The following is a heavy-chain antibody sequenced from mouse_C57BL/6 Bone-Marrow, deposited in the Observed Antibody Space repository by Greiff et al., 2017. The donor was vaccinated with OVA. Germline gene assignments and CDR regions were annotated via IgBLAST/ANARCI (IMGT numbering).Heavy chain of an antibody. V-gene: IGHV1-64*01. Sequence: QVQLKQPGAELVKPGASVKLSCKASGYTFTSYWMHWVKQRPGQGLEWIGMIHPNSGSTNYNEKFKSKATLTVDKSSSTAYMQLSSLTSEDSAVYYCARSYYGSSRGFAYWGQGTLVTVSA. CDR1: GYTFTSYW. J-gene: IGHJ3*01. D-gene: IGHD1-1*01. CDR2: IHPNSGST. CDR3: ARSYYGSSRGFAY.